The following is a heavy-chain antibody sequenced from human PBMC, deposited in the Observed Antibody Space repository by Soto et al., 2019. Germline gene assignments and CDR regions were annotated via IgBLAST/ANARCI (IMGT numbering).Heavy chain of an antibody. CDR3: AKDRHHPQYYYDSSGPPGDY. J-gene: IGHJ4*02. CDR1: GFTFSSYA. Sequence: GSLRLSCAASGFTFSSYAMSWVRQAPGKGLEWVSAISGSGGSTYYADSVKGRFTISRDNSRNTLYLQMNSLRAEDTAVYYCAKDRHHPQYYYDSSGPPGDYWGQGTLVTSPQ. D-gene: IGHD3-22*01. CDR2: ISGSGGST. V-gene: IGHV3-23*01.